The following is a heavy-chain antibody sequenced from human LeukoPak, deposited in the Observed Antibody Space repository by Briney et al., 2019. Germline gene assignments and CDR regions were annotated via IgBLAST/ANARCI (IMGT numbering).Heavy chain of an antibody. CDR3: ADHLYYYYYMDV. CDR1: GGSISSSSYY. CDR2: IYYSGST. J-gene: IGHJ6*03. V-gene: IGHV4-39*01. Sequence: SETLSLTCTVSGGSISSSSYYWGWIRQPPGKGLEWIGRIYYSGSTYYNPSLKSRVTISVDTSKNQFSLKLSSVTAADTAVYYCADHLYYYYYMDVWGKGTTVTVSS.